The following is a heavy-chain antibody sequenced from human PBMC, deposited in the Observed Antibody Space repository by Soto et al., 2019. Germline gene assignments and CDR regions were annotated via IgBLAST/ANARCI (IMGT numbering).Heavy chain of an antibody. CDR1: GDSIIGCY. Sequence: PSETLSLTVTVSGDSIIGCYWSWGRQTPGKGLEWIGYIYFSGSTNYNPSIKSRVTMSVDTSKDQFSLNLSSVTAADTAVYYCARERLFCPGGNCHCYFDYWGQGTLVTV. D-gene: IGHD2-15*01. CDR3: ARERLFCPGGNCHCYFDY. V-gene: IGHV4-59*01. J-gene: IGHJ4*03. CDR2: IYFSGST.